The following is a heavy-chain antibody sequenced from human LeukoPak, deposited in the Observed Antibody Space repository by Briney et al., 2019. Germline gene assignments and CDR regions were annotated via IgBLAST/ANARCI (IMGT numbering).Heavy chain of an antibody. J-gene: IGHJ3*02. Sequence: GGSLRLSCSASGFAFSSHDMHWVRQLAGEGLEWVSTIGVAGDTYYPGSAEGRFTIPRENGKNSLYPQMNSLRAGDTALYYCLRSLCGNGICHHAFDMWGRGTMVTVSS. D-gene: IGHD3-9*01. CDR2: IGVAGDT. CDR3: LRSLCGNGICHHAFDM. CDR1: GFAFSSHD. V-gene: IGHV3-13*01.